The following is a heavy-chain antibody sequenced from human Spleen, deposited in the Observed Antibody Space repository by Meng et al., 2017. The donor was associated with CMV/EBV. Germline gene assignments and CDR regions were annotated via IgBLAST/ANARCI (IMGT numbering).Heavy chain of an antibody. J-gene: IGHJ4*02. D-gene: IGHD6-13*01. CDR1: GFTFSNAW. V-gene: IGHV3-15*01. CDR3: TTHSGSSHLIY. Sequence: GESLKISCAASGFTFSNAWMTWVRQAPGKGLEWVGGIKSKTDGGTTDYAAPVKGRFTISRDDSKSTLYLQVNSLKAEDTAVYYCTTHSGSSHLIYWGQGTLVTVS. CDR2: IKSKTDGGTT.